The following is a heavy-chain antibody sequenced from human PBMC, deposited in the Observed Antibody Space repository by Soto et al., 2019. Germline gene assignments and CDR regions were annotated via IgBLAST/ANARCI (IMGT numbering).Heavy chain of an antibody. CDR3: ARGSIGHAFDI. CDR2: VNNDGRDT. V-gene: IGHV3-74*01. Sequence: EVQVVESGGDLVQPGGSLRLSCAASGFSFSNYWMHWVRQAPGKGLVWVSRVNNDGRDTIYADSVLGRFTVSRDNSKNTLFLQMSSLRNDDTAMYYCARGSIGHAFDIWGQGTIVTVAS. J-gene: IGHJ3*02. CDR1: GFSFSNYW.